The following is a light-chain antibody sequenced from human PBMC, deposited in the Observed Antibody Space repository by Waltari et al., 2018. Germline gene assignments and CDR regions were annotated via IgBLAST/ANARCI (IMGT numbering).Light chain of an antibody. CDR1: QSVLYSANNKNY. J-gene: IGKJ2*01. CDR3: QQYYTTPYT. Sequence: DIVMTQSPDSLAMSLGERATINCKSSQSVLYSANNKNYLAWYQQKPGQPPNLLIYWASTRGSGFPDRFSGSGSGTDFTLTISSLQAEDVAVYYCQQYYTTPYTFGHGTKLEIK. CDR2: WAS. V-gene: IGKV4-1*01.